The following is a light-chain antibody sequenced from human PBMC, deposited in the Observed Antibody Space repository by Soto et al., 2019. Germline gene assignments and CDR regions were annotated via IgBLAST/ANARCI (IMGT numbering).Light chain of an antibody. CDR1: QSVSSSY. Sequence: PGERVTLSCRASQSVSSSYLTWYQQKPGQAPRLLIYGASTRATSIPARFSGSGSGTDFTLTISSLQPEDFAVYYCQQDYNLPPCTFGQGTKVEIK. CDR2: GAS. V-gene: IGKV3D-7*01. J-gene: IGKJ1*01. CDR3: QQDYNLPPCT.